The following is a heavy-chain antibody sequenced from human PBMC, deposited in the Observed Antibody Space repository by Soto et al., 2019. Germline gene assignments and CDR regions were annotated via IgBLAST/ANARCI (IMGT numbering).Heavy chain of an antibody. CDR1: GFTFSNYV. V-gene: IGHV3-33*01. CDR2: IWYDGSIK. D-gene: IGHD3-16*01. Sequence: QVQLVESGGGVVQPGRSLRLSCAASGFTFSNYVMHWVRQGPGKGLEWVTLIWYDGSIKHYADSVKGRFTISRDNSKNTVYLQMDSLRAEDTAVYYCEREPQLWGIDSWGQGTLVTVSS. CDR3: EREPQLWGIDS. J-gene: IGHJ4*02.